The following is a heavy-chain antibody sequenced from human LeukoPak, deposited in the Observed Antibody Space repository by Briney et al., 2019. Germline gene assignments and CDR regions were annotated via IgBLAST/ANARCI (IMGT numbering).Heavy chain of an antibody. CDR1: GFTFSSYW. CDR3: ARDPFRVATITFYYYYYMDV. V-gene: IGHV3-7*01. J-gene: IGHJ6*03. CDR2: IKQDGSEK. Sequence: GGSLRLSCAASGFTFSSYWMSWVRQAPGKGLEWVANIKQDGSEKYYVDSVKGRFTISRDNAKNSLYLQMNSLRAEDTAVYYCARDPFRVATITFYYYYYMDVWGKGTTVTVSS. D-gene: IGHD5-12*01.